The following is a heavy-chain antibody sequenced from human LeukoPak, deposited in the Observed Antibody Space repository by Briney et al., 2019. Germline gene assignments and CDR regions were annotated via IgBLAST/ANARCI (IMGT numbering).Heavy chain of an antibody. J-gene: IGHJ6*03. CDR3: AKPPFYYYYMDV. V-gene: IGHV3-23*01. Sequence: GGSLRLSCATSGFTFSRYGMHWVRQSPVKGLEWVSAISGSGGSTYYADSVKGRFTISRDNSKNTLYLQMNSLRAEDTAVYYCAKPPFYYYYMDVWGKGTTVTVSS. CDR1: GFTFSRYG. CDR2: ISGSGGST.